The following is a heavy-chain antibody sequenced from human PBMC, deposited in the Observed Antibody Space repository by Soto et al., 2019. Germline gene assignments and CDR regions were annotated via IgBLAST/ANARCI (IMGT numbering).Heavy chain of an antibody. J-gene: IGHJ4*02. Sequence: QVQLQESGPGLVKPSETLSLTCTVSGGSISSYYWSWIRQPPGKGLEWIGYIYYSGSTNYNPSLKSRVTISVDTSKNQFSLKLSSVTAADTAVYYCARGHMITFGGVIANFDYWGQGTLVTVSS. CDR3: ARGHMITFGGVIANFDY. D-gene: IGHD3-16*02. CDR1: GGSISSYY. CDR2: IYYSGST. V-gene: IGHV4-59*01.